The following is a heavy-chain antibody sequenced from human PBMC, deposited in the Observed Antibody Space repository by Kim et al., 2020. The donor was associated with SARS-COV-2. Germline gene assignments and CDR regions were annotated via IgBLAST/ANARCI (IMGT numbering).Heavy chain of an antibody. D-gene: IGHD2-15*01. CDR2: ISYDGSNK. CDR3: ARDRVVAATYYYYYGMDV. CDR1: GFTFSSYA. Sequence: GGSLRLSCAASGFTFSSYAMHWVRQAPGKGLEWVAVISYDGSNKYYADSVKGRFTISRDNSKNTLYLQMNSLRAEDTAVYYCARDRVVAATYYYYYGMDVWGQGTTVTVSS. V-gene: IGHV3-30*04. J-gene: IGHJ6*02.